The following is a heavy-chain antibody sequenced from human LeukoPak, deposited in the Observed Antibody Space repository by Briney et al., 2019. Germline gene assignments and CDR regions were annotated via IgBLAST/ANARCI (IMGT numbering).Heavy chain of an antibody. J-gene: IGHJ3*02. CDR2: INHSGST. CDR1: GGSFSGYY. D-gene: IGHD5-18*01. Sequence: SETLSLTCAVYGGSFSGYYWSWIRQPPGKGLEWIGEINHSGSTNYNPSLKSRVTISVDTSKNQFSLKLSSVTAADTAVYYCAQRGYTYGYFAFDIWGQGTMVTVSS. V-gene: IGHV4-34*01. CDR3: AQRGYTYGYFAFDI.